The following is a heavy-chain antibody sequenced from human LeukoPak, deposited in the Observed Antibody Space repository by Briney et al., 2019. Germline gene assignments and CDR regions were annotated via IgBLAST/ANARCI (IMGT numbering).Heavy chain of an antibody. J-gene: IGHJ6*02. CDR1: GYTFTGYY. CDR3: ASSYCSGGSCYVDYYYYYGMDV. Sequence: ASVKVSCKASGYTFTGYYMHWVRQAPGQGLEWMGGIIPIFGTANYAQKFQGRVTITADESTSTAYMELSSLRSEDTAVYYCASSYCSGGSCYVDYYYYYGMDVWGQGTTVTVSS. CDR2: IIPIFGTA. V-gene: IGHV1-69*13. D-gene: IGHD2-15*01.